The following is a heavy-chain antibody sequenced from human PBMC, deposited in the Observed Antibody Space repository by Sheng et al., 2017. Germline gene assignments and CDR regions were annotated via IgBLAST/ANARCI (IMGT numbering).Heavy chain of an antibody. CDR3: AGSTGGFYKDYYYGMDV. D-gene: IGHD5-12*01. CDR1: GGSIDSGTHY. Sequence: QVQLQESGPGLVKPSQTLSLTCSVSGGSIDSGTHYWNWIRQPAGRGLEWIGRIYSTGSANYYPSLKSRVTISLGASKRQFYLRLRSVTAADTAVYFCAGSTGGFYKDYYYGMDVWGPGTDGHRLL. CDR2: IYSTGSA. V-gene: IGHV4-61*02. J-gene: IGHJ6*02.